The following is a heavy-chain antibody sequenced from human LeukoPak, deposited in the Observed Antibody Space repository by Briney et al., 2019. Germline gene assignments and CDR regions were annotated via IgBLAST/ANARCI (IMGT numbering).Heavy chain of an antibody. D-gene: IGHD5-24*01. J-gene: IGHJ4*02. CDR2: IRYDGSNK. V-gene: IGHV3-30*02. CDR3: ARREMATIDFDY. Sequence: GGSLRLSCAASGFTFSNYAMSWVRQAPGKGLEWVAFIRYDGSNKYYADSVKGRFTISRDNSKNTLYLQMNSLRAEDTAVYYCARREMATIDFDYWGQGTLVTVSS. CDR1: GFTFSNYA.